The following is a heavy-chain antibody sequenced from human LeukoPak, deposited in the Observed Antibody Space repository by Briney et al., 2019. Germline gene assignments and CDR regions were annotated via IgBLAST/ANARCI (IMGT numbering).Heavy chain of an antibody. CDR1: GYTFTDYY. J-gene: IGHJ4*02. D-gene: IGHD3-22*01. V-gene: IGHV1-2*02. CDR3: ARDFDTSGYYAGH. Sequence: VASVTVSCKASGYTFTDYYVHWVRQAPGQGFEWMGWSNPKSGGTNYAQRFQGRVTMTRDTSISTVYMELRRLRVDDTAVYYCARDFDTSGYYAGHWGQGTLVTVSS. CDR2: SNPKSGGT.